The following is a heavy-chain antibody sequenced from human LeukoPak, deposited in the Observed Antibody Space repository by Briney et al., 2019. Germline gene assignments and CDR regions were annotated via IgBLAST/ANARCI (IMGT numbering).Heavy chain of an antibody. CDR3: ARDSRYYYDSSGSFHYGMDV. Sequence: GGSLRLSCAASGFTFSDYYMSWIRQAPGKGLEWVSYISSSSSYTNYADSVKGRFTISRDNAKNSLYLQMSSLRAEDTAVYYCARDSRYYYDSSGSFHYGMDVWGQGTTVTVSS. CDR2: ISSSSSYT. V-gene: IGHV3-11*05. J-gene: IGHJ6*02. CDR1: GFTFSDYY. D-gene: IGHD3-22*01.